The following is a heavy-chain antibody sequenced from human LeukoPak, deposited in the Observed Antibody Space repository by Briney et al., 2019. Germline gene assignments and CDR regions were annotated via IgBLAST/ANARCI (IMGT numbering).Heavy chain of an antibody. CDR1: GFTFGDYA. V-gene: IGHV3-49*04. D-gene: IGHD3-22*01. CDR3: TSAGRVSGYPYYFDY. J-gene: IGHJ4*02. Sequence: GSLRLSCTASGFTFGDYAMSWVRQAPGKGLEWVGFIRSKAYGGTTEYAASVKGRFTISRDDPKSIAYLQMNSLKTEDTAVYYCTSAGRVSGYPYYFDYWGQGTLVTVSS. CDR2: IRSKAYGGTT.